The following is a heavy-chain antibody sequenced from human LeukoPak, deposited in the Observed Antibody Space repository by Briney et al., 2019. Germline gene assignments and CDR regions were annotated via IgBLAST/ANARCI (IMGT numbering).Heavy chain of an antibody. CDR3: ARQAWPQQYCSRTSCYNWFDP. J-gene: IGHJ5*02. V-gene: IGHV3-30*03. CDR2: ISYDESNK. CDR1: GFTFSTYG. Sequence: GGSLRLSCAASGFTFSTYGMHWVRQAPGKGLEWVAVISYDESNKYYADSVKGRFTIYRDNSKNTLYLQMTSPRAEDTAVYYCARQAWPQQYCSRTSCYNWFDPWGQGTLVTVSS. D-gene: IGHD2-2*01.